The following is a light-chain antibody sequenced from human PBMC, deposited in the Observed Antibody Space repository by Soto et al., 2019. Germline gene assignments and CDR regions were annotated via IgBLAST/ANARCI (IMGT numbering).Light chain of an antibody. J-gene: IGLJ1*01. CDR2: EVS. CDR1: SSDVGGYDY. Sequence: QSFLTQPASVSGSPGQSITISCTGTSSDVGGYDYVSWYQQYPGKAPKLMIYEVSNRPSGVSNRFSGSKSGNTASLTISGLQAEDEADYYCSSYTISSTYVFGTGTKVTVL. CDR3: SSYTISSTYV. V-gene: IGLV2-14*01.